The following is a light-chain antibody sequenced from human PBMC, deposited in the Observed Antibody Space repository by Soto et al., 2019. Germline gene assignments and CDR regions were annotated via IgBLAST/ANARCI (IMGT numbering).Light chain of an antibody. CDR2: GAS. V-gene: IGKV3-20*01. CDR3: QQYNNWPLT. J-gene: IGKJ4*01. Sequence: EIVLTQSPGTLSLSPGERAPLSCRASQSVSSSYLAWYQQKPGQAPRLLIFGASSRATGIPDRFSGSGSGTDFTLTISRLEPEDFAVYYCQQYNNWPLTFGGGTKVDIK. CDR1: QSVSSSY.